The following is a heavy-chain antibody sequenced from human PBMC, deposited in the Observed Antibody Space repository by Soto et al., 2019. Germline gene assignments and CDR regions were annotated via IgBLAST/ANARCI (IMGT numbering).Heavy chain of an antibody. CDR3: ARGEGYSSPFDY. CDR2: IYYSGST. CDR1: GGSISSYY. Sequence: SETLSLTCTVSGGSISSYYWSWIRQPPGKGLEWIGYIYYSGSTNYNPSLKSRVTISVDTSKNQFSLKLSSVTAADTAVYYCARGEGYSSPFDYWGQGTLVTVSS. D-gene: IGHD4-4*01. J-gene: IGHJ4*02. V-gene: IGHV4-59*01.